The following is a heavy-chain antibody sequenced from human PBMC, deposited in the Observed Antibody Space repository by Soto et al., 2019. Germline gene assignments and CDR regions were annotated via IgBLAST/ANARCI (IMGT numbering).Heavy chain of an antibody. J-gene: IGHJ4*02. CDR2: ISYEEINNK. D-gene: IGHD3-3*01. CDR3: ARWSYLDY. V-gene: IGHV3-30*03. Sequence: GGSLRLSCVASGFSFRNYGMHWVRQAPGKGLEWVAVISYEEINNKNYADSVKGRFTISRDNSENTLYLQMDSLRAEDTAVYYCARWSYLDYWGQGTRVTVSS. CDR1: GFSFRNYG.